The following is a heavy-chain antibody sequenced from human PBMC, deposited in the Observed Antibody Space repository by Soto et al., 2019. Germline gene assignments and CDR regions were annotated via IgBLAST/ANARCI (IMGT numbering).Heavy chain of an antibody. D-gene: IGHD1-26*01. CDR2: INHSGST. J-gene: IGHJ6*02. V-gene: IGHV4-34*01. CDR3: ARVPTWRTYNYHYYGMDV. CDR1: GGSFSGYY. Sequence: PSETLSLTCAVYGGSFSGYYWSWIRQPPGKGLEWIGGINHSGSTNYNPSLKSRVTISVDTSKNQFSLKLSSVTAADTAVYYCARVPTWRTYNYHYYGMDVWGQGTTVTVSS.